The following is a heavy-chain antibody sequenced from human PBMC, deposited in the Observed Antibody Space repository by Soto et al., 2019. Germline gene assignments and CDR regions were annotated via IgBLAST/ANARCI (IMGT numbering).Heavy chain of an antibody. J-gene: IGHJ4*02. D-gene: IGHD2-15*01. V-gene: IGHV4-59*01. CDR1: GGSMSSYY. Sequence: SETLSLTCTVSGGSMSSYYLTWLRQSPWRGLEWIVYISYSGSTYYNPYLKSRGTISADTSKNQFSLRMNSMIDADTAVYYCARADPDASVGYLGQGTLVTVSS. CDR2: ISYSGST. CDR3: ARADPDASVGY.